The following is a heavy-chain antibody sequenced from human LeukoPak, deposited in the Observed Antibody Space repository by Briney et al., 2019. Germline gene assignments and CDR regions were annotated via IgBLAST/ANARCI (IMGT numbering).Heavy chain of an antibody. Sequence: SVKVSCKASGYTFTSYDINWVRQAPGQGLEWMGRIIPILGIANYAQKFQGRVTITADKSTSTAYMELSSLRSEDTAVYYCARDQGTIAVAGPIDYWGQGTLVTVSS. CDR2: IIPILGIA. CDR3: ARDQGTIAVAGPIDY. V-gene: IGHV1-69*04. D-gene: IGHD6-19*01. CDR1: GYTFTSYD. J-gene: IGHJ4*02.